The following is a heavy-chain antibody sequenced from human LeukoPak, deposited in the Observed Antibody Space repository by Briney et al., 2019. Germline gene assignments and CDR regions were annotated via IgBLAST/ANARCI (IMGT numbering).Heavy chain of an antibody. D-gene: IGHD3-16*01. CDR2: IGTIDDT. CDR3: AREGWGGGVRELDH. J-gene: IGHJ4*02. V-gene: IGHV3-13*01. CDR1: GFTFSRYD. Sequence: PGGSLRLSCAASGFTFSRYDMHWVRQAPGKGLEWVSAIGTIDDTYYSVSVKGRFTISREDAKNSLYLQMNSLRAGDTAIYYCAREGWGGGVRELDHWGQGTLVTVSS.